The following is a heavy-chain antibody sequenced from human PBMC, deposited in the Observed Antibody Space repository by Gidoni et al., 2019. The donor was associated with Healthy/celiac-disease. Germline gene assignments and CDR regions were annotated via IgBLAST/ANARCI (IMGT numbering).Heavy chain of an antibody. D-gene: IGHD5-18*01. Sequence: EVQLVKSGGGLVQPGRSLILPCAASGFTVDDYAMHWVRPTPGQGLGLVSGISWNSGSIGYADSVNGRFTISRDNAKHSLYLQMNSLIAEDTALYYCAKDMGSGYAPYYGMDVWGQGTTVTVSS. CDR1: GFTVDDYA. CDR2: ISWNSGSI. V-gene: IGHV3-9*01. J-gene: IGHJ6*02. CDR3: AKDMGSGYAPYYGMDV.